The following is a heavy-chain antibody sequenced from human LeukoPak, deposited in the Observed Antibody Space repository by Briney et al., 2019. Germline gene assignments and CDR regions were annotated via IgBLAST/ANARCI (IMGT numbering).Heavy chain of an antibody. Sequence: ASVKVSCKASGYTFTSYDINWVRQATGQGLEWMGWMNPNSGNTGYAQEFQGRVTMTRNTSISTAYMELSSLRSEDTAVYYCARTTDYYYYYGMDVWGQGTTVTVSS. CDR3: ARTTDYYYYYGMDV. J-gene: IGHJ6*02. CDR1: GYTFTSYD. D-gene: IGHD1-26*01. V-gene: IGHV1-8*01. CDR2: MNPNSGNT.